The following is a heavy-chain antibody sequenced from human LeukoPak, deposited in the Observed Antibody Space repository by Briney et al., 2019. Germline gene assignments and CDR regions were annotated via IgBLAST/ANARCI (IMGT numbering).Heavy chain of an antibody. CDR2: VHNSGST. D-gene: IGHD3-16*01. CDR3: ARRKPLGRSSNWFDP. J-gene: IGHJ5*02. Sequence: SETVSLTCTVSGGPFGNFYWSWIRQPPGKGLEWIGYVHNSGSTDYNPSLKSRVTISVSTSMKQFSLRLTSVTAADTAVYYCARRKPLGRSSNWFDPWGQGTLVIVSS. CDR1: GGPFGNFY. V-gene: IGHV4-59*08.